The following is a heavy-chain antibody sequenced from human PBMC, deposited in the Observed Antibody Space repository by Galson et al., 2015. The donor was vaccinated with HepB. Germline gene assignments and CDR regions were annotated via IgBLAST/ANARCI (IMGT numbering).Heavy chain of an antibody. D-gene: IGHD6-19*01. J-gene: IGHJ4*02. Sequence: SLRLSCAASGFTFSSYAMSWVRQAPGKGLEWVSAISGSGGSTYYADSVKGRFTISRDNSKNTLYLQMNSLRAEDTAVYYCAKGGPMAARPPLWNSSGWYFDYWGQGTLVTASS. CDR3: AKGGPMAARPPLWNSSGWYFDY. V-gene: IGHV3-23*01. CDR1: GFTFSSYA. CDR2: ISGSGGST.